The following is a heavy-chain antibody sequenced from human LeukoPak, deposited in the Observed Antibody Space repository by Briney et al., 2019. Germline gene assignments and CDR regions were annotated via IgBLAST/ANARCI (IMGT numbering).Heavy chain of an antibody. CDR3: ARDLVFEGIAVAGSD. J-gene: IGHJ4*02. CDR1: GFTFSNYW. CDR2: IKEDGSEK. D-gene: IGHD6-13*01. V-gene: IGHV3-7*01. Sequence: PGGSLRFSCAASGFTFSNYWMSWVRQAPGKGLEWVANIKEDGSEKYYVDSVKGRFTISRDNAKNSLYLQMNSVRAEDTAVYYCARDLVFEGIAVAGSDWGQGTLVTVSS.